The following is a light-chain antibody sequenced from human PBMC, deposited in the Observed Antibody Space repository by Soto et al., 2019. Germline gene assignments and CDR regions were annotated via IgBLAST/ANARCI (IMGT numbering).Light chain of an antibody. CDR2: TAS. CDR3: QHSYSIPFT. CDR1: QNIYSY. J-gene: IGKJ2*01. Sequence: IQMTQSPSSLSSSVGDRVTITCRASQNIYSYLNWYQQKPGTAPKLLIYTASNLQRGVPSKFSGSGSGTDFTLTISSLQPEDFATYYCQHSYSIPFTFGQGTKLEI. V-gene: IGKV1-39*01.